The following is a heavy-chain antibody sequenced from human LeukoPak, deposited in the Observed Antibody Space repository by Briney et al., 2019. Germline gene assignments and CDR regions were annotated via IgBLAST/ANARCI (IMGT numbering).Heavy chain of an antibody. Sequence: SETLSLTCTVSGGSFSSGGYYWSWIRQHPGKGLEWIGYIFYSGTTYCNPSLKSRVIISVDASKNQFSLRLSSVTAADTAVYYCARDTGGLATTWGQGTLVTVSS. CDR3: ARDTGGLATT. D-gene: IGHD5-24*01. J-gene: IGHJ4*02. V-gene: IGHV4-31*03. CDR2: IFYSGTT. CDR1: GGSFSSGGYY.